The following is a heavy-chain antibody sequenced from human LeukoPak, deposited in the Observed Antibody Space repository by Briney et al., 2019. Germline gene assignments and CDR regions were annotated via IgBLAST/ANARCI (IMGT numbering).Heavy chain of an antibody. J-gene: IGHJ6*02. V-gene: IGHV3-30*18. CDR3: AKENIAARPDYYYYYGMDV. Sequence: GGSLRLSWPAAGFTFSSYGMHWVRQDRGKWLEWVAVIAYDGSNKYYADSVKGRFTISRDNSKNTLYLQMNSLRAEDTAVYYCAKENIAARPDYYYYYGMDVWGQGTTVTVSS. CDR2: IAYDGSNK. CDR1: GFTFSSYG. D-gene: IGHD6-6*01.